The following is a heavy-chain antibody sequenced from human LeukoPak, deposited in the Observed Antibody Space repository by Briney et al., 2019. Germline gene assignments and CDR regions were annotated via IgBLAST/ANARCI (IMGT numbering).Heavy chain of an antibody. Sequence: SSVRVSCAASVGTFRSYAISWVRQAPGQGLEWRGRVIPIFGTANSAQKFQGRVTITTDESTSTAYMELSSLRSEDTAVYYCARGGYDSSGYCDYWGQGTLVTVSS. D-gene: IGHD3-22*01. J-gene: IGHJ4*02. V-gene: IGHV1-69*05. CDR2: VIPIFGTA. CDR1: VGTFRSYA. CDR3: ARGGYDSSGYCDY.